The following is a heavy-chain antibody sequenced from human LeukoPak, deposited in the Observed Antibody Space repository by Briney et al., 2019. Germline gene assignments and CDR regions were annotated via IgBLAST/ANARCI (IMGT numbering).Heavy chain of an antibody. J-gene: IGHJ3*02. Sequence: EGSLRLSCAASRFTFSTYSMNWVRQAPGKGLEWVSSISSRSTYIYYADSVKGRFTISRDNAKNSLYLQMNYLRAEDTAMFYCATSMAQDVDAFHIWGQGTMVTVSS. CDR1: RFTFSTYS. CDR3: ATSMAQDVDAFHI. V-gene: IGHV3-21*01. CDR2: ISSRSTYI. D-gene: IGHD2-21*01.